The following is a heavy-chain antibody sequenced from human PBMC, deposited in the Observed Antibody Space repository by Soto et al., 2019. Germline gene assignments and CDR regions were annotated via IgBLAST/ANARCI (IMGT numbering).Heavy chain of an antibody. CDR3: ARGLQGFDY. CDR1: GFSLTVYS. Sequence: QVQLVESGGGVVQPGRSLRLSCRISGFSLTVYSMNWVRQAPGKGLEWVAVMQPDGVTKNYADSVQGRFVISGDNSKNTLYLEMHSLTPEDTAIYYCARGLQGFDYWGQGTLVTVSS. J-gene: IGHJ4*02. V-gene: IGHV3-30*09. CDR2: MQPDGVTK.